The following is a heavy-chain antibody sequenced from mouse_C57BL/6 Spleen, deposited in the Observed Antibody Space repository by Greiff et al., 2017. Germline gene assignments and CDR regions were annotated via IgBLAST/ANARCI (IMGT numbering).Heavy chain of an antibody. CDR3: ATPRGRGKPYYFDD. D-gene: IGHD3-3*01. Sequence: VLLVESGGGLVKPGGSLKLSCAASGFTFSDYGMHWVRQAPEKGLAWVAYISSGRSTIYYAATVQGRFTISRDNAKNTLFLQMTSLRPEDTAMEYGATPRGRGKPYYFDDWGQGTTLTVSS. V-gene: IGHV5-17*01. CDR2: ISSGRSTI. J-gene: IGHJ2*01. CDR1: GFTFSDYG.